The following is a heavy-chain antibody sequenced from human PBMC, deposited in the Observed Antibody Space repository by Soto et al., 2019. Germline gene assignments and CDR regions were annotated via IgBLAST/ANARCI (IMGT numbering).Heavy chain of an antibody. D-gene: IGHD5-18*01. Sequence: SETLSLTCTVSGGSINGYYWNWIRQPPGKGLEWIAYMYHSGSTSYNPSLKSRVTISVDTSQNQFSLKLSSVTAADTAVYYCASITAMVPHFDYWGQGTLVTVSS. CDR3: ASITAMVPHFDY. J-gene: IGHJ4*02. V-gene: IGHV4-59*08. CDR1: GGSINGYY. CDR2: MYHSGST.